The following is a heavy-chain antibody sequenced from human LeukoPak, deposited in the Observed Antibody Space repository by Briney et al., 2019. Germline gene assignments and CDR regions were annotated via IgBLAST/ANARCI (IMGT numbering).Heavy chain of an antibody. J-gene: IGHJ6*03. CDR2: INPNSGGT. V-gene: IGHV1-2*06. D-gene: IGHD3-10*01. CDR1: GYTFTGYY. CDR3: ARDSLGGYGMVRGVILYYYYYMVV. Sequence: GASVKVSCKASGYTFTGYYMHWVRQAPGQGLEWMGRINPNSGGTNYAQKFQGRVTMTRDTSISTAYMELSRLRSDDTAVYYCARDSLGGYGMVRGVILYYYYYMVVWGKGTTVTVSS.